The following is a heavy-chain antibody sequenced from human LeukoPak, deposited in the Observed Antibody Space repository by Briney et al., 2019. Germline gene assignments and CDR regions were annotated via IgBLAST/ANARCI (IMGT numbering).Heavy chain of an antibody. D-gene: IGHD4-11*01. Sequence: GGSLRLSCAASGFTFSSYEMSWVRQAPGKGLEWVSAISGSGGSTYYADSVKGRFTISRDNSKNTLYLQMNSLRAEDTAVYYCAKFRPMTTYGWAWGDFDCWGQGTLVTVSS. CDR1: GFTFSSYE. J-gene: IGHJ4*02. CDR2: ISGSGGST. CDR3: AKFRPMTTYGWAWGDFDC. V-gene: IGHV3-23*01.